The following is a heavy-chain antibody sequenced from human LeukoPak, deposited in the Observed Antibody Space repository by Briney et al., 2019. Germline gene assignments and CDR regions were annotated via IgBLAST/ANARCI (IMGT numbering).Heavy chain of an antibody. V-gene: IGHV4-30-2*01. CDR3: ARVSTATSTYWFDP. CDR2: IYHSGNT. J-gene: IGHJ5*02. Sequence: SQTLSLTCTVSGGSISSSGYSWSWIRQPPGKGLEYIGYIYHSGNTYYNPSLKSRVTMSVDRSKNQFSLKLSSVTAADTAVYYRARVSTATSTYWFDPWGQGTLVTVSS. CDR1: GGSISSSGYS. D-gene: IGHD2-2*01.